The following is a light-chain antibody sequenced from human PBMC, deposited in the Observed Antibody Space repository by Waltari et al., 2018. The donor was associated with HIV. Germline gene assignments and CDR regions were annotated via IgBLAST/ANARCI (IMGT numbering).Light chain of an antibody. Sequence: YVLTQAPSLSVAPGQTARITCGGNKVGTKSVHWSQQKPGQAPVLVVYDDSDRPSGIPERFSGSNSRNTDTLTISGVEAGDEADYYCQVWDNNSEPNVAFGGGTKLTV. CDR3: QVWDNNSEPNVA. CDR1: KVGTKS. J-gene: IGLJ2*01. V-gene: IGLV3-21*02. CDR2: DDS.